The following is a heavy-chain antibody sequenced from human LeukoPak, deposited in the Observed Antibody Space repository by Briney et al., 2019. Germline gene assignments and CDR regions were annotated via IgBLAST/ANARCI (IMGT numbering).Heavy chain of an antibody. CDR1: GFTLSRYW. CDR3: AREYCSGGSCYSGAFDI. CDR2: IKEDGSEK. D-gene: IGHD2-15*01. J-gene: IGHJ3*02. Sequence: GESLKISCAASGFTLSRYWINWVRQAPGKGLEWVANIKEDGSEKYHVDSVKGRFTISRDNAKNSLYLQMNSLRAEDTAVYYCAREYCSGGSCYSGAFDIWGQGTMVTVSS. V-gene: IGHV3-7*04.